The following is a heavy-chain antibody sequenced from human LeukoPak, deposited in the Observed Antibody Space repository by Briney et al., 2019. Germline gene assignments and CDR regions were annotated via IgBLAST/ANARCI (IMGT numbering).Heavy chain of an antibody. CDR3: ARVDYGDALGYRAVTYYFDY. CDR1: GGSISSGGYY. V-gene: IGHV4-39*07. Sequence: SETLSLTCTVSGGSISSGGYYWSWIRQPPGKGLEWIGEINHSGSTNYNPSLKSRVTISVDTSKNQFSLKLSSVTAADTAVYYCARVDYGDALGYRAVTYYFDYWGQGTLVTVSS. CDR2: INHSGST. D-gene: IGHD4-17*01. J-gene: IGHJ4*02.